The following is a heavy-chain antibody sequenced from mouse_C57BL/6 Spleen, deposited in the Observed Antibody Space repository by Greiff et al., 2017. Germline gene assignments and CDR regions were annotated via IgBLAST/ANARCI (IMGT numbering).Heavy chain of an antibody. Sequence: EVQLQQSGPELVKPGASVKISCKASGYTFTDYYMNWVKQSHGKSLEWIGDINPNNGGTSYNQKFKGKATLTVDKSSSTAYMELRSLTSEDSAVYYCARLESPAWFAYWGQGTLVTVSA. CDR3: ARLESPAWFAY. CDR1: GYTFTDYY. J-gene: IGHJ3*01. V-gene: IGHV1-26*01. CDR2: INPNNGGT.